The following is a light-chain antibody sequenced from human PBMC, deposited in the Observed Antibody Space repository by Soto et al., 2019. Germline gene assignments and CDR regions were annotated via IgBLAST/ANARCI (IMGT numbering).Light chain of an antibody. Sequence: DIELTHSPGTLSLSPGERATLSCRASQSVSTFLAWYQQKPGQAPRLLIYGASTRATGIPARFSGSGSGTEFTLTISSLQSEDFAVYYCQQYNNWPLTFGGGTKVDIK. V-gene: IGKV3-15*01. CDR3: QQYNNWPLT. CDR2: GAS. J-gene: IGKJ4*01. CDR1: QSVSTF.